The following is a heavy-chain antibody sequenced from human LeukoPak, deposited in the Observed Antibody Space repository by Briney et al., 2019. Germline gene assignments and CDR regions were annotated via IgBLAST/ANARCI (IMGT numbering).Heavy chain of an antibody. Sequence: PSETLSLTCAVYGGSFSGYYWSWIRQPPGKGLEWIGEINHSGSTNYNPSLKSRVTISVDTSKNQFSLKLSSVTAADTAVYYCARAYRSRYSSGWYLDYWGQGTLVTVSS. CDR1: GGSFSGYY. V-gene: IGHV4-34*01. CDR2: INHSGST. CDR3: ARAYRSRYSSGWYLDY. J-gene: IGHJ4*02. D-gene: IGHD6-19*01.